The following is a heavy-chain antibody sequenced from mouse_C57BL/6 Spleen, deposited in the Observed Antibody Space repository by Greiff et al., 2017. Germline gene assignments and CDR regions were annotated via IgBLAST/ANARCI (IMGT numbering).Heavy chain of an antibody. J-gene: IGHJ2*01. V-gene: IGHV14-3*01. CDR1: GFNFKNTY. D-gene: IGHD2-10*01. CDR3: ASSYYGNYYFDY. Sequence: VQLQQSVAELVRPGASVKLSCTASGFNFKNTYMHWVKQRPEQGLEWIGRIDPANGNTKYAPKFQGKATITADTSSNTAYLQLSSLTSEDTAIYYGASSYYGNYYFDYWGQGTTLTVSS. CDR2: IDPANGNT.